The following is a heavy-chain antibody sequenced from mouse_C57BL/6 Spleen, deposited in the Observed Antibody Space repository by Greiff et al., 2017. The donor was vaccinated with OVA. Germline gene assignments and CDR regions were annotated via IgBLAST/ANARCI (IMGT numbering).Heavy chain of an antibody. V-gene: IGHV1-20*01. Sequence: VQLQQSGPELVKPGDSVKISCKASGYSFTGYFMNWVMQSHGKSLEWIGRINPYNGDTFYNQKFKGKATLTVDKSSSTAHMELRSLTSEDSAVYYCARLNDYDAYYAMDDWGKGTSVTVSS. J-gene: IGHJ4*01. CDR1: GYSFTGYF. D-gene: IGHD2-4*01. CDR3: ARLNDYDAYYAMDD. CDR2: INPYNGDT.